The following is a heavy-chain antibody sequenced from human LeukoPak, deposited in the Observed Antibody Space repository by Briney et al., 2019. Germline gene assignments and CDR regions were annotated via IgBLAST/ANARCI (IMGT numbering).Heavy chain of an antibody. V-gene: IGHV3-23*01. CDR3: AKDIVAGWELRGFDY. CDR2: ISGSGGST. J-gene: IGHJ4*02. CDR1: GFTFSSYA. Sequence: GGSLRLSCAASGFTFSSYAVSWVRQAPGKGLEWVSAISGSGGSTYYADSVKGRFTISRDNSKNTLYLQMNSLRAEDTAVYYCAKDIVAGWELRGFDYWGQGTLSPSPQ. D-gene: IGHD1-26*01.